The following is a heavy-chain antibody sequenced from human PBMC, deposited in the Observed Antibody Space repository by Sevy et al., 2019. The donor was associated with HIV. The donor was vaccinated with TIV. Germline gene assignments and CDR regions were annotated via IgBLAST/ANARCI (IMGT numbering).Heavy chain of an antibody. Sequence: GRSLRLSCAASGFTFSSYGMHWVRQAPGKGLEWAAVISYDGSNKYYADSVKGRFTISRDNSKNTLYLQMNSLRAEDTAVYYCAKDRRNGAGAFYYYYYGMDVWGQGTTVTVSS. CDR2: ISYDGSNK. CDR3: AKDRRNGAGAFYYYYYGMDV. J-gene: IGHJ6*02. V-gene: IGHV3-30*18. CDR1: GFTFSSYG. D-gene: IGHD2-8*01.